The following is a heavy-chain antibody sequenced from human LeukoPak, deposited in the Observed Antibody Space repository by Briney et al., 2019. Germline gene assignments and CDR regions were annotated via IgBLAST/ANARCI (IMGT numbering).Heavy chain of an antibody. V-gene: IGHV3-74*01. D-gene: IGHD6-13*01. CDR1: GFTFSNYW. CDR2: INGDGSST. CDR3: ARDWASAGSV. Sequence: PGGSLRLSCAASGFTFSNYWMLWARQAPGKGLVWVSRINGDGSSTNYADSVRGRFTISRDNAKNTLYLQMNSLRAEDTAVYYCARDWASAGSVWGQGILVTVSS. J-gene: IGHJ4*02.